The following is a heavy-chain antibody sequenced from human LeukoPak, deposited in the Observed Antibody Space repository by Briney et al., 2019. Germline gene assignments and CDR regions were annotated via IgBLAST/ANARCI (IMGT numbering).Heavy chain of an antibody. V-gene: IGHV4-59*01. CDR2: IYYSGST. D-gene: IGHD6-13*01. CDR3: ARSDSSSWTPDFDY. J-gene: IGHJ4*02. Sequence: SETLSLTCTVSGDSISSYYWSWIRQPPGKGLEWIGYIYYSGSTNYNPSLKSRVTISVDTSKNQFSLKLSSVTAADTAVYYCARSDSSSWTPDFDYWGQGTLVTVSS. CDR1: GDSISSYY.